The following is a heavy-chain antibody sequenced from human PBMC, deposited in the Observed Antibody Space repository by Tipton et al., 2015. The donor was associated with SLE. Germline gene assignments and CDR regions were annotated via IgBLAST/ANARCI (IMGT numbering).Heavy chain of an antibody. Sequence: GSLRLSCAASGFTFSSYEMNWVRQAPGKGLEWVSYISSSGSTIYYADSVKGRFTISRDNAKNSLYLQMNSLRAEDTAVYYCARGFTTVRDAFDIWGQGTMVTVSS. CDR3: ARGFTTVRDAFDI. V-gene: IGHV3-48*03. D-gene: IGHD4-11*01. CDR2: ISSSGSTI. J-gene: IGHJ3*02. CDR1: GFTFSSYE.